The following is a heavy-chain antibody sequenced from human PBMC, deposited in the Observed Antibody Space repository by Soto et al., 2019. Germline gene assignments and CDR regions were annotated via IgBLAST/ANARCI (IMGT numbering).Heavy chain of an antibody. Sequence: ASVKVSCKASGYIFTRYGMHWVRQAPGQRLEWMGWIDAGNGHTKYSRRLLGRVTITRDTSATTAYMELRSLRSEDTAVYYCARDSYSESSGYPDHWGQGTVVTVSS. CDR2: IDAGNGHT. CDR3: ARDSYSESSGYPDH. D-gene: IGHD3-22*01. CDR1: GYIFTRYG. J-gene: IGHJ5*02. V-gene: IGHV1-3*01.